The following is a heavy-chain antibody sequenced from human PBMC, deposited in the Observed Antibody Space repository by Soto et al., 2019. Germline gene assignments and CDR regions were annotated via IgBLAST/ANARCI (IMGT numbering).Heavy chain of an antibody. J-gene: IGHJ3*02. D-gene: IGHD3-16*01. Sequence: SVKVSCKASGGTFSIDSINWVRQSPGQGLEWMGGIIPIFGTANYAQKFQGRATITADKSTSTAYMELSSLRSEDTAVYYCARDLDQPMHNHDYFDTWGPGKLV. V-gene: IGHV1-69*06. CDR1: GGTFSIDS. CDR2: IIPIFGTA. CDR3: ARDLDQPMHNHDYFDT.